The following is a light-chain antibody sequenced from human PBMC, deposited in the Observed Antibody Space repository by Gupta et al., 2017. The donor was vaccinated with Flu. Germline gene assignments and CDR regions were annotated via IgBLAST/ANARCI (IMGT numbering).Light chain of an antibody. J-gene: IGKJ3*01. Sequence: PTSLVSSVGDRVIITCRGSESISNFLGWYWQKPGKVPKLLIYAASTSQAGVPCRFSGSGSGTDLTLTINSLQPEDVATYYCKEYNSAPQAFGHGTKVDIK. V-gene: IGKV1-27*01. CDR3: KEYNSAPQA. CDR2: AAS. CDR1: ESISNF.